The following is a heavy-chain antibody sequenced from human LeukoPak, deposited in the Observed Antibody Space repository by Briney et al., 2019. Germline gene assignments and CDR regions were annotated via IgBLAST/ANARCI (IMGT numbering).Heavy chain of an antibody. J-gene: IGHJ3*02. CDR1: GFTFSSYA. CDR3: ARGGTLTGSGWYAFDI. Sequence: PGGSLRLSCAASGFTFSSYAMSWVRQAPGKGLEWVSVIYSGGSTYYADSVKGRFTISRDNSKNTLYLQMNSLRAEDTAVYYCARGGTLTGSGWYAFDIWGQGTMVTVSS. V-gene: IGHV3-66*01. D-gene: IGHD3-9*01. CDR2: IYSGGST.